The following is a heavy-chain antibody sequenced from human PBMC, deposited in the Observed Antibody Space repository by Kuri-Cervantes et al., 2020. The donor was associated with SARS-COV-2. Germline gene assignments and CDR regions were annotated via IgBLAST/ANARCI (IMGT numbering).Heavy chain of an antibody. CDR3: ARGRWDGGNLESYYFDY. CDR1: GFTFSSYS. Sequence: GESLKISCAASGFTFSSYSMNWVRQAPGKGLEWVAFIRYDGSNKYYADSVKGRFTISRDNSKNTLYLQMNSLRAEDTAVYYCARGRWDGGNLESYYFDYWGQGTLVTVSS. CDR2: IRYDGSNK. V-gene: IGHV3-30*02. J-gene: IGHJ4*02. D-gene: IGHD4-23*01.